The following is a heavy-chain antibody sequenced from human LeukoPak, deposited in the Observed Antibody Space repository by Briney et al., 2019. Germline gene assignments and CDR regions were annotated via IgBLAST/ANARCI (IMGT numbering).Heavy chain of an antibody. CDR2: ISYDGSNR. CDR3: ARLAAGYWYFDL. Sequence: GRSLRLSCAASGFTFSSYAMHWVRQAPGKGLEWVAVISYDGSNRYYAESVKGRFTLSRDNSKNTLFFEMNSLRAEDTAMYYCARLAAGYWYFDLWGRGTLVTVSS. D-gene: IGHD3-22*01. V-gene: IGHV3-30*14. CDR1: GFTFSSYA. J-gene: IGHJ2*01.